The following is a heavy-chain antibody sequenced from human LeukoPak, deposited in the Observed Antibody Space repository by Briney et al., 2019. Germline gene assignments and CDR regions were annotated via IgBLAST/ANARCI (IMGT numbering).Heavy chain of an antibody. V-gene: IGHV3-23*01. J-gene: IGHJ4*02. Sequence: GGSLRLSCEASGFTFGSHAMYWVRQAPGKGLEWVAGIFGSGGSPHYADSVKGRFTISRDDPRNTVYLQINSLRDDDTAVYYCGKTTVGYSSGQKPAWPVDFWGQGTLVTVSS. CDR1: GFTFGSHA. CDR3: GKTTVGYSSGQKPAWPVDF. D-gene: IGHD5-18*01. CDR2: IFGSGGSP.